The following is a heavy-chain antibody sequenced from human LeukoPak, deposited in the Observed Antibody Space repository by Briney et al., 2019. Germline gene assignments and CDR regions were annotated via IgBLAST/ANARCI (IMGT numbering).Heavy chain of an antibody. D-gene: IGHD6-13*01. CDR1: GGSISSSYYY. CDR2: IYYSGTT. J-gene: IGHJ6*03. CDR3: ARIGVAAASNGYYYYMDV. Sequence: SETLSLTCTVSGGSISSSYYYWGWIRQPPGKGLEWIGSIYYSGTTYYNSSLKSRVTISIDTSKNQFSLKLSSVTAADTAVYYCARIGVAAASNGYYYYMDVWGKGTTVTVSS. V-gene: IGHV4-39*01.